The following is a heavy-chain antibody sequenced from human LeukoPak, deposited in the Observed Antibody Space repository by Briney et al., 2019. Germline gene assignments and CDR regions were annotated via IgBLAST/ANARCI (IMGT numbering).Heavy chain of an antibody. CDR3: ARDSAYNDAFDI. Sequence: SETLSLTCAVYGGSFSGYYWSWIRQPPGKGLEWIGEINHSGSTNYNPSLKSRVTISVDTSKNQFSLKLSSVTAADTAVYYCARDSAYNDAFDIWGQGTMVTVSS. D-gene: IGHD1-1*01. CDR1: GGSFSGYY. CDR2: INHSGST. J-gene: IGHJ3*02. V-gene: IGHV4-34*01.